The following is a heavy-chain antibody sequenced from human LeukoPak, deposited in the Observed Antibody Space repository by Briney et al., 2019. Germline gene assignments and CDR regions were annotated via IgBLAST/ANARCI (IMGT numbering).Heavy chain of an antibody. CDR2: IYYSGST. J-gene: IGHJ3*02. CDR1: GGSISSYY. Sequence: PSETLSLTCTVSGGSISSYYWSWIRQPPGKGVEWIGYIYYSGSTNYNPSLKSRVTISVDTSKNQFSLKLSSVTAADTAVYYCATIPLAVAGHDAFDIWGQGTMVTVSS. V-gene: IGHV4-59*01. D-gene: IGHD6-19*01. CDR3: ATIPLAVAGHDAFDI.